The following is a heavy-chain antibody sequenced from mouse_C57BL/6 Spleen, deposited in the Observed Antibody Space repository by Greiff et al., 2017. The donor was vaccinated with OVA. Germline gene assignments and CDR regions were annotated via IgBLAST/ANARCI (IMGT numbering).Heavy chain of an antibody. CDR1: GYTFTSYW. D-gene: IGHD3-2*02. CDR3: ARPSTAQAAYAMDY. CDR2: IDPNSGGT. Sequence: QVQLQQPGAELVKPGASVKLSCKASGYTFTSYWMHWVKQRPGRGLEWIGRIDPNSGGTKYNEKFKSKATLNVDKPSSTAYMQLIMLTSEDSAVYYCARPSTAQAAYAMDYWGQGTSVTVSS. J-gene: IGHJ4*01. V-gene: IGHV1-72*01.